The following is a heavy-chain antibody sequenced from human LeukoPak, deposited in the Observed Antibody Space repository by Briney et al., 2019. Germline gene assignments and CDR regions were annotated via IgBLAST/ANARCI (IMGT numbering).Heavy chain of an antibody. Sequence: PGGSLRLSCAASGFTFSDYYMSWIRQAPGKGLEWVSYISSSGSTIYYADSVKGRFTISRDNARNSLYLQMNSLRAEDTALYYCAKDSSSSWYAPERWGQGTLVTVSS. D-gene: IGHD6-13*01. CDR3: AKDSSSSWYAPER. CDR2: ISSSGSTI. J-gene: IGHJ4*02. V-gene: IGHV3-11*01. CDR1: GFTFSDYY.